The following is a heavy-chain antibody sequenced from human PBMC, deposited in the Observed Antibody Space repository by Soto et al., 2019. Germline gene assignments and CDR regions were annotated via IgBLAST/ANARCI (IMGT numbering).Heavy chain of an antibody. CDR3: ARERGYCSSTSCYYFDY. CDR2: INHSGST. D-gene: IGHD2-2*01. V-gene: IGHV4-34*01. J-gene: IGHJ4*02. CDR1: GGYFSGYY. Sequence: SETLSLTCAVYGGYFSGYYWSWIRQPPGKGLEWIGEINHSGSTNYNPSLKSRVTISVDTSKNQFSLKLSSVTAADTAVYYCARERGYCSSTSCYYFDYWGQGTLVTVSS.